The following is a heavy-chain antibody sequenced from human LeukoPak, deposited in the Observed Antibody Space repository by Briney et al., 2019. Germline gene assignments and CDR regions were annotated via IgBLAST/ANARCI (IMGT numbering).Heavy chain of an antibody. CDR2: ISGSGGST. CDR3: AKAVDDYSNYALN. V-gene: IGHV3-23*01. CDR1: GFTFSSYT. Sequence: GGSLRLSCAASGFTFSSYTMSWVRQAPGKGLEWVSAISGSGGSTYYADSVKGRFTISRDNSKNTLYLQMNSLRAEDTAVYYCAKAVDDYSNYALNWGQGTLVTVSS. J-gene: IGHJ4*02. D-gene: IGHD4-11*01.